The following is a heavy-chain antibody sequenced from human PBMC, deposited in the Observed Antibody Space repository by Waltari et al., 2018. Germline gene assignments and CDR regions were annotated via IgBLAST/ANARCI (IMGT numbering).Heavy chain of an antibody. D-gene: IGHD1-26*01. CDR3: ARRWVGAIPFDY. Sequence: QVQLQESGPGLVKPSETLSLTCTVSGYSISSGYYWGWIRQPPGKGLEWIGSIYHSGSTYYNPSLKSRVTISVDTSKNQFSLKLSSVTAADTAVYYCARRWVGAIPFDYWGQGTLVTVSS. CDR2: IYHSGST. CDR1: GYSISSGYY. J-gene: IGHJ4*02. V-gene: IGHV4-38-2*02.